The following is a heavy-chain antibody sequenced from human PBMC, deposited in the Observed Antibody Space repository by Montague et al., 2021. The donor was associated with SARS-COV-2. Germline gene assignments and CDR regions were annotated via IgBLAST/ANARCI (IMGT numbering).Heavy chain of an antibody. Sequence: SLRLSCAASGFAFSTYDMHWVRQATGKGLEWVSGIRTAGDTYYPGSVRGRFSISRENAKNSLYLQMNNLRPGDTAVYYCARGIRASGYGGNFQFDQWGQGTLVTVSS. V-gene: IGHV3-13*01. CDR3: ARGIRASGYGGNFQFDQ. CDR2: IRTAGDT. CDR1: GFAFSTYD. J-gene: IGHJ4*02. D-gene: IGHD4-23*01.